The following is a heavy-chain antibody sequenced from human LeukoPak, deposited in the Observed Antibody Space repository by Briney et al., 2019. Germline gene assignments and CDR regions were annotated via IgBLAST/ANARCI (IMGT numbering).Heavy chain of an antibody. Sequence: PSETLSLTCTVSGGSISSSSYYWGWIRQPPGKGLEWIGSVYYSGSTFYNPSFKSRVTISVDRSKNQLSLKLSSVTAADTAVYYCARVPTEGTTGTYYYFYYGMDVWGQGTTVTVSS. CDR3: ARVPTEGTTGTYYYFYYGMDV. V-gene: IGHV4-39*07. CDR1: GGSISSSSYY. J-gene: IGHJ6*02. D-gene: IGHD1-7*01. CDR2: VYYSGST.